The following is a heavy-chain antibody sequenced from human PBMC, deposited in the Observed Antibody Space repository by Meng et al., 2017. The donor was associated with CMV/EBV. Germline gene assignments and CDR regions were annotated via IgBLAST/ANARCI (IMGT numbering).Heavy chain of an antibody. CDR2: IYYSGST. CDR1: GGSISSSSYY. Sequence: QLQLQGPGPGLVKLSGTLSLTCTVSGGSISSSSYYWGWIRQPPGKGLEWIGSIYYSGSTYYNPSLKSRVTISVDTSKNQFSLKLSSVTAADTTVYYCASIVGAQDYWGQGTLVTVSS. J-gene: IGHJ4*02. V-gene: IGHV4-39*07. D-gene: IGHD1-26*01. CDR3: ASIVGAQDY.